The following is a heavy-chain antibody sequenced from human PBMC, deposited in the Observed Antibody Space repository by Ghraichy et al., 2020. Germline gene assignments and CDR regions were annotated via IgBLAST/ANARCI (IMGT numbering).Heavy chain of an antibody. CDR2: IYYYSGTN. CDR3: SRVNRGYIVYFDY. Sequence: SETLSLTCTVYGGSIRSYYWTWIRQPPGKGLEWIGYIYYYSGTNYYNSFLNSRATISIDTSKHRLSLKMTSVTAADTAVYYCSRVNRGYIVYFDYWGQGTLVTVSS. V-gene: IGHV4-59*01. CDR1: GGSIRSYY. D-gene: IGHD1-1*01. J-gene: IGHJ4*02.